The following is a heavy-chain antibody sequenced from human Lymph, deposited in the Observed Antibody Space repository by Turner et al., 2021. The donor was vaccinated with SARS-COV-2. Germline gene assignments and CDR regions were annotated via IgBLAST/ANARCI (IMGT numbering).Heavy chain of an antibody. CDR3: ARVGHGGFDY. J-gene: IGHJ4*02. D-gene: IGHD3-10*01. Sequence: QLQLVQSGAEVKKPGASVKVSCKASGYTFTSYYMHWVRQAPGQGPEWMGIINPSGDSTSYAQKFQGRVTMTRDTTTSTVYMELSSLRSEDTGVYYCARVGHGGFDYWGQGTPVTVSS. CDR1: GYTFTSYY. CDR2: INPSGDST. V-gene: IGHV1-46*01.